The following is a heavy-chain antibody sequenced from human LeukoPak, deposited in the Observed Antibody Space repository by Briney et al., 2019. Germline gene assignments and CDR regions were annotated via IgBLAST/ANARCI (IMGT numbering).Heavy chain of an antibody. V-gene: IGHV1-69*06. D-gene: IGHD6-13*01. Sequence: SVKVSCKATGGTFSSYAISWVRQAPGQGLEWMGGIIPIFGTANYAQKFQGRVTITADKSTSIADMELSSLRSEDTAVYYCARSSIIAAAGPYYFDYWGQGTLVTVSS. CDR1: GGTFSSYA. J-gene: IGHJ4*02. CDR2: IIPIFGTA. CDR3: ARSSIIAAAGPYYFDY.